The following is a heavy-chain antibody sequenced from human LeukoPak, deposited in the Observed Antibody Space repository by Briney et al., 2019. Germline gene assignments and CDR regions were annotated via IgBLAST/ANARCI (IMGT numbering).Heavy chain of an antibody. D-gene: IGHD3-10*01. CDR1: GFTFSSYG. CDR3: AGEMFPATAILSFVDY. V-gene: IGHV3-30*03. CDR2: ISYDGSNK. Sequence: PGRSLRLSCAASGFTFSSYGMHWVRQAPGKGLEWVAVISYDGSNKYYADSVKGRFTISRDNSKNTLYLQMNSLRAEDTAVYYCAGEMFPATAILSFVDYWGQGTLVTVSS. J-gene: IGHJ4*02.